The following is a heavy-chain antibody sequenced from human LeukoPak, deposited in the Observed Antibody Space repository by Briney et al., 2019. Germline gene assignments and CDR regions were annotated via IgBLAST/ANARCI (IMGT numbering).Heavy chain of an antibody. J-gene: IGHJ4*02. Sequence: GGSLRLSCVASGFTFNNYAMHWVRQAPGKGLEWVSVIYSGGSTYYADSVKGRFTISRDNFKNTLYLQMNSLRAEDTAVYYCARDLEMATDYWGQGTLVTVSS. D-gene: IGHD5-24*01. V-gene: IGHV3-53*01. CDR3: ARDLEMATDY. CDR1: GFTFNNYA. CDR2: IYSGGST.